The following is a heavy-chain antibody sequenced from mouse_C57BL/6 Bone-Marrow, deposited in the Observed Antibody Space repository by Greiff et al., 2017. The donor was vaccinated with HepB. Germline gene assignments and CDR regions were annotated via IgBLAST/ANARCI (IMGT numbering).Heavy chain of an antibody. D-gene: IGHD2-3*01. CDR2: ISDGGSYT. CDR3: ARDGASMLAYDGYFVFDY. J-gene: IGHJ2*01. V-gene: IGHV5-4*01. Sequence: EVMLVESGGGLVKPGGSLTLSCAASGFTFSSYAMSWVRQTPEKRLEWVATISDGGSYTYYPDNVKGQFTISRDNAKNNLYLQMSHLKSEDTAMYYCARDGASMLAYDGYFVFDYWGQGTTLTVSS. CDR1: GFTFSSYA.